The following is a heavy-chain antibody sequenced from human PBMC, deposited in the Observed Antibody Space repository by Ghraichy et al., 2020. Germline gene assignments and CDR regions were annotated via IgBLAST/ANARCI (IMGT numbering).Heavy chain of an antibody. CDR1: GVTFRTSW. CDR3: ARGGDSGLGD. V-gene: IGHV3-74*01. CDR2: IYSDGSII. Sequence: GSLRLSCAASGVTFRTSWMHWVRQVPGKGLVWVSHIYSDGSIINYADSVRGRFTISTDNAKNTLYLQMNSLKIEDTAVYYCARGGDSGLGDWGQGTRVTVSS. J-gene: IGHJ4*02. D-gene: IGHD6-19*01.